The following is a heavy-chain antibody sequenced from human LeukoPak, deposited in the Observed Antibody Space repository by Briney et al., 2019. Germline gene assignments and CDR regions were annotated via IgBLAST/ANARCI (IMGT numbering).Heavy chain of an antibody. J-gene: IGHJ4*02. CDR3: ARGIRPDWVSPIDY. CDR1: GGSINSGGYY. CDR2: IYYSGST. D-gene: IGHD3/OR15-3a*01. Sequence: PSQTLSLTCTVPGGSINSGGYYWSWIRQHPGKGLEWIGCIYYSGSTNYSPSLKSRVTISVDTSKNQFSLKLSSVTAADTAVYYCARGIRPDWVSPIDYWGQGTLVTVFS. V-gene: IGHV4-31*03.